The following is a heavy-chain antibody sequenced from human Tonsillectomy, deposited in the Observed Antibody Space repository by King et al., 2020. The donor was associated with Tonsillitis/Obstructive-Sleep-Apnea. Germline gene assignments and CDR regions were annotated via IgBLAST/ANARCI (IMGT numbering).Heavy chain of an antibody. V-gene: IGHV2-5*02. D-gene: IGHD3-16*02. J-gene: IGHJ4*02. Sequence: QFTLKESGPTLVKPTQTLTLTCTFSGFSFSTSGVGVGWIRQPPGRALEWLSLIYWDDDKRYSPSLKSRLTITKDTPKNQVVPTMTNMDPVDTATYYCAHLRGYDFVWGSYRLDYWGQGTLVTVSS. CDR2: IYWDDDK. CDR1: GFSFSTSGVG. CDR3: AHLRGYDFVWGSYRLDY.